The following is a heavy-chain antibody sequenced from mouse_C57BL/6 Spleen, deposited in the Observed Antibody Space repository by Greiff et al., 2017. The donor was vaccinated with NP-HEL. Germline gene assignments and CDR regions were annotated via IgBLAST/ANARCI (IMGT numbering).Heavy chain of an antibody. CDR3: ARSLYYYGSSYYFDY. V-gene: IGHV1-64*01. D-gene: IGHD1-1*01. Sequence: VQLQQPGAELVKPGASVKLSCKASGYTFTSYWMHWVKQRPGQGLEWIGMIHPNSGSTNYNEKFKSKATLTVDKSSSTAYMQLSSLTSEDSAVYYCARSLYYYGSSYYFDYWGQGTTLTVSS. J-gene: IGHJ2*01. CDR2: IHPNSGST. CDR1: GYTFTSYW.